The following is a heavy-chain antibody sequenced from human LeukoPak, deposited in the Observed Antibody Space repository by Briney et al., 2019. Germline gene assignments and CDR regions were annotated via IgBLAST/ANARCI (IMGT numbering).Heavy chain of an antibody. CDR1: GGSISGYY. Sequence: SETLSLTCTVSGGSISGYYWSWIRQPPGKGLEWMGYIYYSGITTYNPSLKSRVTISVDTSKNQFSLKLSSVTAADTALYYCARTYNYGSGVGFDYWGQGTLVTVSS. D-gene: IGHD3-10*01. V-gene: IGHV4-59*01. CDR3: ARTYNYGSGVGFDY. CDR2: IYYSGIT. J-gene: IGHJ4*02.